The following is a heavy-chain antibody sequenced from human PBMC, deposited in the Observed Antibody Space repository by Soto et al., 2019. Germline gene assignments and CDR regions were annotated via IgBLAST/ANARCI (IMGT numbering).Heavy chain of an antibody. CDR1: GFSFSSYT. D-gene: IGHD2-2*01. Sequence: EVQLVESGGGLVKPGGSLTLSCAASGFSFSSYTINWVRQAPGKGLEWVSSISSSSRYIYYADSVKGRFAISRDNAKNSLFLQMNSLRAEDTAVYYSARKGIVLVPGGMPYFEAFEFWGQGTVVTVSS. CDR3: ARKGIVLVPGGMPYFEAFEF. J-gene: IGHJ3*01. CDR2: ISSSSRYI. V-gene: IGHV3-21*01.